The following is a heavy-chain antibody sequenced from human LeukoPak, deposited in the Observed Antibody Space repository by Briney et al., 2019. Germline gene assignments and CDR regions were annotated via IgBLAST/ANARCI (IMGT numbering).Heavy chain of an antibody. J-gene: IGHJ4*02. D-gene: IGHD3-22*01. CDR2: FDPEDGET. Sequence: ASVKVSCKVSGYTLTELSMHWVRQAPGKGLEWMGGFDPEDGETIHAQKFQGRVTMTEDTSTDTAYMELSSLRSEDTAVYYCATAPPYYYDSSGYYYYFDYWGQGTLVTVSS. V-gene: IGHV1-24*01. CDR3: ATAPPYYYDSSGYYYYFDY. CDR1: GYTLTELS.